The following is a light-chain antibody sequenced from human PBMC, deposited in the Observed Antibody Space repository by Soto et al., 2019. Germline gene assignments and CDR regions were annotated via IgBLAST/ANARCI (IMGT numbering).Light chain of an antibody. Sequence: IQMTQSPSSLSASVGDRVTIACRASHSITRYLNWYQQKPGKAPNLLISAASSLQSGVPSRFSGSGSGTDFTLSISSLQPEDFATYYCQQSYSTPITFGQGTRLEIK. CDR2: AAS. V-gene: IGKV1-39*01. CDR1: HSITRY. J-gene: IGKJ5*01. CDR3: QQSYSTPIT.